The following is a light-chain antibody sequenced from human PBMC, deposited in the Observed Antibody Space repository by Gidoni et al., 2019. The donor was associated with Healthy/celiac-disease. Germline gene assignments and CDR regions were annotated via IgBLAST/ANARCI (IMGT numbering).Light chain of an antibody. CDR3: QQANSHLALT. J-gene: IGKJ4*01. Sequence: IQLTQSPSFLSASVGDRVTITCRASQDIGSHIAWYQQKPGKAPKRLIYYAFILQSGVPSRFSGSGSGTECSLTISSLQPGDFATYYCQQANSHLALTFGGGTKVDI. CDR1: QDIGSH. CDR2: YAF. V-gene: IGKV1-9*01.